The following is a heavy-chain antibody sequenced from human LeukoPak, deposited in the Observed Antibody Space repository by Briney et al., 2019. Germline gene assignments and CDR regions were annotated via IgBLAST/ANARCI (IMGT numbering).Heavy chain of an antibody. CDR3: ATYCTNGVCSFDY. V-gene: IGHV1-69*05. D-gene: IGHD2-8*01. CDR1: GGTFSSYA. Sequence: SVKVSCKASGGTFSSYAISWVRQAPGQGLEWMGGIIPIFGTANYAQKFQGRVTITTDESTIPAYMELSSLRSEDTAVYYCATYCTNGVCSFDYWGQGTLVTVSS. J-gene: IGHJ4*02. CDR2: IIPIFGTA.